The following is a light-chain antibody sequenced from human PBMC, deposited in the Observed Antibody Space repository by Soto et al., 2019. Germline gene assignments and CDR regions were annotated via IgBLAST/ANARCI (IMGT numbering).Light chain of an antibody. CDR1: QDISNY. J-gene: IGKJ4*01. Sequence: DIQMTQSPSSLSASVGDRVTITCQASQDISNYLNWYQQKPGKAPKLLIYDASNLETGVPSRFSGSGSGTEFTLTISSLQPEDFATYYCQQANSFPLTFGGGTRWIS. CDR2: DAS. CDR3: QQANSFPLT. V-gene: IGKV1-33*01.